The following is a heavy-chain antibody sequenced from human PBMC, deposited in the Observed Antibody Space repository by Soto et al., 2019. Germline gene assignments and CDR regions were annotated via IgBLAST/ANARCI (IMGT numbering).Heavy chain of an antibody. V-gene: IGHV5-51*01. Sequence: GESLKISCKGSGYTFTDYWIGWVRQLPGKGLEWMGIIHPGDSDTRYSPSFQGHVTITVDKSTSTAYLQWNTLKASDTAMYYCARQIYDSDTGPNFQYYFDSWGQGTPVTVSS. D-gene: IGHD3-22*01. J-gene: IGHJ4*02. CDR2: IHPGDSDT. CDR1: GYTFTDYW. CDR3: ARQIYDSDTGPNFQYYFDS.